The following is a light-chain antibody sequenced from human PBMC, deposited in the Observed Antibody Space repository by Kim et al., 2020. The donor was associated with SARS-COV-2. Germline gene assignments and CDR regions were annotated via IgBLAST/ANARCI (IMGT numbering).Light chain of an antibody. CDR1: QSVSSSY. CDR3: QQYGSSLLWT. Sequence: EIVLTQSPGTLSLSPGERATLSCRASQSVSSSYLAWYQQKPGQAPRLLINGASSRATGIPDRFSGSGSGTDFTLTISRLEPEDFAVYYCQQYGSSLLWTFGQGTKVDIK. V-gene: IGKV3-20*01. J-gene: IGKJ1*01. CDR2: GAS.